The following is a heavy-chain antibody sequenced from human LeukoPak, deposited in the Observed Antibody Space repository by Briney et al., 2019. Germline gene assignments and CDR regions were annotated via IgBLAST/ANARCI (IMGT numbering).Heavy chain of an antibody. Sequence: GRSLRLSCAASGFTFSSYAMHWVRQAPGKGLEWVAVISYDGSNKYYADSVKGRFTISRDNSKNTVFLEMNSLRAEDTAMYYCASWYHIDYWSQGTLVTVSS. V-gene: IGHV3-30-3*01. J-gene: IGHJ4*02. CDR3: ASWYHIDY. D-gene: IGHD2-2*01. CDR2: ISYDGSNK. CDR1: GFTFSSYA.